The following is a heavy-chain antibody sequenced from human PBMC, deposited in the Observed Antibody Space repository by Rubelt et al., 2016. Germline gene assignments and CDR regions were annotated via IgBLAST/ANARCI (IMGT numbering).Heavy chain of an antibody. V-gene: IGHV4-59*01. Sequence: QLQLQESGPGLVKPSETLSLTISSYYWSWIRQPPGKGLEWIGYIYYSGSTNYNPSLKSRVTISVDTSKNQFSLKLSSVTAADTAVYYWARSGSYFRGPPYCDYWGQGTLVTVSS. CDR3: ARSGSYFRGPPYCDY. J-gene: IGHJ4*02. CDR2: IYYSGST. CDR1: ISSYY. D-gene: IGHD1-26*01.